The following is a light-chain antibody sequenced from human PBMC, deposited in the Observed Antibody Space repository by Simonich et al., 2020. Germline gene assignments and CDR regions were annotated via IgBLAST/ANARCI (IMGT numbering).Light chain of an antibody. V-gene: IGLV1-47*01. CDR3: AAWDDSLSGRVV. CDR2: RNN. CDR1: SSITGSNY. Sequence: QSVLTQPTSASGTPGQRVTISCSGSSSITGSNYVSWYQQPPGTAPKLLIYRNNKRPSGVPDRFSGSKSGTSASLAISGLRSEDEAAYYCAAWDDSLSGRVVFGGGTKLTVL. J-gene: IGLJ2*01.